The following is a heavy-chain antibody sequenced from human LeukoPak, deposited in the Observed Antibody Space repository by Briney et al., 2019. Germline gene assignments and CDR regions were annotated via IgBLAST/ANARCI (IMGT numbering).Heavy chain of an antibody. J-gene: IGHJ4*02. CDR3: AKAKYSSSWRLMIFDY. D-gene: IGHD6-13*01. Sequence: GRSLRLSCAASGFTFDDYAMHWVRQAPGKGLEWVSGISWNSGSIGYADSVKGRFTISRDNAKNSLYLQMNSLRAEDTALYYCAKAKYSSSWRLMIFDYWGQGTLVTVSS. CDR1: GFTFDDYA. V-gene: IGHV3-9*01. CDR2: ISWNSGSI.